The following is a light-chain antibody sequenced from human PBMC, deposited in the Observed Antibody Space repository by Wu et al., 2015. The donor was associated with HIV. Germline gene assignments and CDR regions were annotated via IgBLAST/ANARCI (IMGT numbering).Light chain of an antibody. J-gene: IGKJ5*01. V-gene: IGKV3-15*01. CDR1: QNVDSN. CDR2: GAS. Sequence: EIVMTQSPVTLSVSPGERATLSCRATQNVDSNLAWYQQKPGRAPRLLIYGASTRAAGIAARFSGSGSGTEFTLTITNIQSEDFAIYYCQQYNSWITFGQGTRLDIK. CDR3: QQYNSWIT.